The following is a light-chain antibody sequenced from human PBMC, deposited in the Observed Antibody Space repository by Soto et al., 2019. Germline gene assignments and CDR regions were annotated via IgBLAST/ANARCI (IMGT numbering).Light chain of an antibody. CDR3: QQYGSSPLT. CDR2: GAS. CDR1: QSVSSSY. Sequence: EVVLTQSPGTLSLSPGEGATLSCRASQSVSSSYLAWYQQKAGQAPRLLIFGASSRASGIPDRFSGSGSGTHFTLTISRLEPEDFAMYYCQQYGSSPLTFGGGTKVEIK. V-gene: IGKV3-20*01. J-gene: IGKJ4*01.